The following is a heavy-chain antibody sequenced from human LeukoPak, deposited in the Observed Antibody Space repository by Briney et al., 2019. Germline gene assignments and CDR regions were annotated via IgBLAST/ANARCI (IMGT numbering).Heavy chain of an antibody. CDR3: ARDRVDTAAFDR. CDR1: GFTFSSYD. Sequence: SGGSLRLSCAASGFTFSSYDMNWVRQAPGKGLEWVSYITTSGSATYHADSVKGRFTISRDNAKNSLYLQMNSLRAEDTAVYYCARDRVDTAAFDRWGQGTLVTVSS. J-gene: IGHJ5*02. D-gene: IGHD5-18*01. CDR2: ITTSGSAT. V-gene: IGHV3-48*03.